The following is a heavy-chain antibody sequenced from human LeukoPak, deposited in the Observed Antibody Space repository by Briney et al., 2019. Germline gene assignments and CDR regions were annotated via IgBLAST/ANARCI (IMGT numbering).Heavy chain of an antibody. V-gene: IGHV3-30*03. CDR2: ISYDGNNK. CDR1: GFTFSNYG. J-gene: IGHJ4*02. CDR3: AARGYCSGTSCLLEY. Sequence: TGGSLRLSCAASGFTFSNYGIHWVRQAPGKGLEWVAVISYDGNNKYYADSVKGRFTISRDNAKNTLYVQMNSLRAEDTAVYYCAARGYCSGTSCLLEYWGQGTLVTVSS. D-gene: IGHD2-2*01.